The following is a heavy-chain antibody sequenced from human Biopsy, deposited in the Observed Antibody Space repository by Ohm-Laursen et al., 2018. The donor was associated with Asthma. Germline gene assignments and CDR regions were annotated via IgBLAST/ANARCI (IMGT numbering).Heavy chain of an antibody. CDR3: VRAGTDDAFDI. CDR2: ISKDASTQ. J-gene: IGHJ3*02. V-gene: IGHV3-30*01. CDR1: GFSFSNFA. Sequence: SLRLSCAASGFSFSNFAIHWVRQAPGKGLEWVGVISKDASTQDYADSVKGRFTMARDNSKNTLDLQMNSLREEDTAVYYCVRAGTDDAFDIWGQGTVVSVSS. D-gene: IGHD1-1*01.